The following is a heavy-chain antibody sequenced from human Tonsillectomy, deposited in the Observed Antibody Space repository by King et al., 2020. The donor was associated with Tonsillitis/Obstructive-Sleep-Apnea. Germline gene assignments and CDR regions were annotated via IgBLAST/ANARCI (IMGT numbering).Heavy chain of an antibody. CDR1: GFTFDDYG. J-gene: IGHJ6*03. Sequence: VQLVESGGGVVRPGGSLRLSCAASGFTFDDYGMIWVRQAPGKGLEWVSGINWNGGSTGYADSVKGRFTISSDNAKNSLYLQMNSLSAEDTALYYCARGYYDILTGHYYYYYYMDVWGKGTTVTVSS. D-gene: IGHD3-9*01. V-gene: IGHV3-20*04. CDR3: ARGYYDILTGHYYYYYYMDV. CDR2: INWNGGST.